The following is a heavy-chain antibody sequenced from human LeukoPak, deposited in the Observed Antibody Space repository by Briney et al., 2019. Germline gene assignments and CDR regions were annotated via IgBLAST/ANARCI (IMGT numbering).Heavy chain of an antibody. J-gene: IGHJ4*02. Sequence: SETLSLTCSVSGGSISSYYWGWIRQSPGKGLEWIGYIYYSGSTNYNPSLKSRVTISVDTSKNQFSLKLNSVTAADTAVYYCARHCDGSGYPLDYWGQGTLVTVSS. V-gene: IGHV4-59*08. CDR3: ARHCDGSGYPLDY. CDR1: GGSISSYY. D-gene: IGHD3-22*01. CDR2: IYYSGST.